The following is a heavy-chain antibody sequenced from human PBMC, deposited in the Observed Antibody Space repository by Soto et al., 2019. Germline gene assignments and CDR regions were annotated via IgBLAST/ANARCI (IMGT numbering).Heavy chain of an antibody. Sequence: ASVQVSCKASGYTFTGYYMHWVRQAPGQGLEWMGWINHNSGGTNYAQKFQGWGTMTRDRAISKGYMELSRLRSDDEAVYYCAREQGYSSGWTGYYGMGVWGQGTTVTVSS. CDR3: AREQGYSSGWTGYYGMGV. V-gene: IGHV1-2*04. CDR1: GYTFTGYY. CDR2: INHNSGGT. D-gene: IGHD6-19*01. J-gene: IGHJ6*02.